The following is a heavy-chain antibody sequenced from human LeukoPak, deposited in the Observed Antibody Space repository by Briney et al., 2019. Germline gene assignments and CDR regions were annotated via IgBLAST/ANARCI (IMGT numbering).Heavy chain of an antibody. J-gene: IGHJ5*02. CDR2: ISPGTGNT. Sequence: ASVKVSCKASGYTFSSHAIHWVRQAPGQRLEWMGWISPGTGNTKYSQNFQGRVTITRDTSASTAYMELSSLRSEDTAVYYCARGRNYDFWSGYLNWFDPWGQGTLVTVSS. D-gene: IGHD3-3*01. CDR1: GYTFSSHA. CDR3: ARGRNYDFWSGYLNWFDP. V-gene: IGHV1-3*01.